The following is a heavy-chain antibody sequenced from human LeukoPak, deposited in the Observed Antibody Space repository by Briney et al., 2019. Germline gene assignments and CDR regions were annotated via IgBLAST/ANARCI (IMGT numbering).Heavy chain of an antibody. CDR2: INPKNGDT. D-gene: IGHD3-16*02. J-gene: IGHJ4*02. V-gene: IGHV1-2*02. CDR1: GYPFSDYY. CDR3: ARLSVL. Sequence: ASVKVSCKTSGYPFSDYYIHWIRQASGQGLESMGWINPKNGDTKYAQRSQGRLTISMDTSIGTVHMELSSLRYDDTAVYYCARLSVLWGQGTLVTVSS.